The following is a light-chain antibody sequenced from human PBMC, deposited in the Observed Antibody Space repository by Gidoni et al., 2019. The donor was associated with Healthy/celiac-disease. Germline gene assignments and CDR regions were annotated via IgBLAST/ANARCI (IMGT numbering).Light chain of an antibody. CDR3: QRSYSTLYT. Sequence: TQMTHSPSSLSASVGDRVTITRRPSQSISSYLNWYQQKPGKAPKLLIYAATSLQSGVPSRFSGRGSRTDFTLTISRLQHEDFATYYCQRSYSTLYTFGQGTKLEIK. CDR2: AAT. CDR1: QSISSY. J-gene: IGKJ2*01. V-gene: IGKV1-39*01.